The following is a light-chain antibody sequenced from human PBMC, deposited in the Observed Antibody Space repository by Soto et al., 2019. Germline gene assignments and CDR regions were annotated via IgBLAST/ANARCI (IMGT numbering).Light chain of an antibody. V-gene: IGLV3-21*02. Sequence: SYELTQPPSVSVAPGQTARITCGGNNIGSKSVHWYQQKPCQAPVLVVYDDSDRPSGIPELFSCSTSGNTATLTISRVAAGDEDDYYCQVWDSRSDHVVFGGGTQLTVL. CDR3: QVWDSRSDHVV. J-gene: IGLJ2*01. CDR2: DDS. CDR1: NIGSKS.